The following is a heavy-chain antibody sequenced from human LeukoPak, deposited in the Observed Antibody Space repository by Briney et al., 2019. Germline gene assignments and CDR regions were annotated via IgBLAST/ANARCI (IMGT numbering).Heavy chain of an antibody. Sequence: GGSLRLSCAASGFTFSSYSMNWVRQAPGKGLEWVSSIRSSSSYIYYADSVKGRFTISRDNAKNSLYLQMNSLRAEDTAVYYCARDRRIAARFTNWFDPWGQGTLVTVSS. CDR1: GFTFSSYS. CDR3: ARDRRIAARFTNWFDP. V-gene: IGHV3-21*01. J-gene: IGHJ5*02. CDR2: IRSSSSYI. D-gene: IGHD6-6*01.